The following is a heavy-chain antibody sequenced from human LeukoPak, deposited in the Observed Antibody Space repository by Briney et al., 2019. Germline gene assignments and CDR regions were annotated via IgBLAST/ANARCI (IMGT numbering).Heavy chain of an antibody. CDR2: VSGISNDT. V-gene: IGHV3-23*01. D-gene: IGHD2-15*01. CDR3: AKWGCSGGRCYTFAH. J-gene: IGHJ4*02. Sequence: GGTLRLSCEASGFTFSRYGMSWVRRAPGKGLEWVSAVSGISNDTYYADSVKGRFTISRDNSKNTLYLQMNSLRDEDTSVYYCAKWGCSGGRCYTFAHWGQGALVTVSS. CDR1: GFTFSRYG.